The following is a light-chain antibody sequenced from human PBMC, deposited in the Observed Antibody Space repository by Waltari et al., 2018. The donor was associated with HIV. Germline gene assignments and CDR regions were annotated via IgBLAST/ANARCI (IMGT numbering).Light chain of an antibody. CDR3: QSYDSGLSGVI. Sequence: QSVLTQPPSVSGAPGQRVTISCPGSNSNIGAGYDVPWFQQLPGTAPNLLIYTNNNRPSGVPDRFSASKSGASASLAIAGLQVEDEADYYCQSYDSGLSGVIFGGGTKLTVL. CDR1: NSNIGAGYD. J-gene: IGLJ2*01. V-gene: IGLV1-40*01. CDR2: TNN.